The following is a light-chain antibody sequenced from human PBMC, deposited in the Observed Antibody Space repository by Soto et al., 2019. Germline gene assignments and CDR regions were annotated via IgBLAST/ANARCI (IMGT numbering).Light chain of an antibody. CDR1: QDIRGA. Sequence: AIQVTQSPSSLSASVGDRVTIICRASQDIRGALAWYQQKPGKPPRLLIYDVSTLESGVPSRFSGSSSGTEFTLTISSLQSEDFGTYLCQQFNSYPITFGHGTRLEIK. CDR3: QQFNSYPIT. J-gene: IGKJ5*01. V-gene: IGKV1-13*02. CDR2: DVS.